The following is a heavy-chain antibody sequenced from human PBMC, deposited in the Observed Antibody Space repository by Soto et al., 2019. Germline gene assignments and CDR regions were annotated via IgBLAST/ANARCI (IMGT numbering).Heavy chain of an antibody. V-gene: IGHV3-23*01. Sequence: EVQLLESGGGLVQPGGSLKVSCVASGFTFSGFAMSWVRQAPGKGLQWVSAISGSGGSTYYADSVKGRFTISRDNSKNTLYLQMSSLRAEDTAIYYCANHIAVAGTRFEYWGQGTPVTVSS. CDR1: GFTFSGFA. CDR2: ISGSGGST. D-gene: IGHD6-19*01. J-gene: IGHJ4*02. CDR3: ANHIAVAGTRFEY.